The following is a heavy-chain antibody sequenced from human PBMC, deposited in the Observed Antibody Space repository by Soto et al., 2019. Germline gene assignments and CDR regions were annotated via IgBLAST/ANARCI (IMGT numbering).Heavy chain of an antibody. CDR3: ARDWVSIAARPDYYYGMDV. CDR1: GFTFSDYY. J-gene: IGHJ6*02. D-gene: IGHD6-6*01. V-gene: IGHV3-11*01. CDR2: ISSSGSTI. Sequence: GSLRLSCAASGFTFSDYYMSWIRQAPGKGLEWVSYISSSGSTIYYADSVKGRFTISRDNAKNSLYLQMNSLRAEDTAVYYCARDWVSIAARPDYYYGMDVWGQGTTVTVS.